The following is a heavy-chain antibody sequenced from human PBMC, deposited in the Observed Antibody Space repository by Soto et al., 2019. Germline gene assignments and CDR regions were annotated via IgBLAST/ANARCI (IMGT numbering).Heavy chain of an antibody. V-gene: IGHV1-46*03. CDR3: ARVYCSGGSCYSIDY. Sequence: EASVKVSCKASGYTFTSDYMHWVRQAPGQGLEWMGIINPSGSTTYAQKFQGRVTMTRDTSTSTVYMQLSSLRSEDTAVYYCARVYCSGGSCYSIDYWGQGTLVTVSS. CDR1: GYTFTSDY. CDR2: INPSGST. J-gene: IGHJ4*02. D-gene: IGHD2-15*01.